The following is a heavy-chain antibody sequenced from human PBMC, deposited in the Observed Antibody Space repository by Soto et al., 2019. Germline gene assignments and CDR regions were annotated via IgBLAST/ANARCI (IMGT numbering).Heavy chain of an antibody. V-gene: IGHV4-59*01. Sequence: SETLSLTCTVSGGSISSYYWSWIRQPPGKGLEWIGYIYYSGSTNYNPSLKSRVTISVDTSKNQFSLKLSSVTAADTAVYYCARGGYCSGGSCYPEAPDYWGQGTLVTVSS. J-gene: IGHJ4*02. CDR3: ARGGYCSGGSCYPEAPDY. CDR1: GGSISSYY. CDR2: IYYSGST. D-gene: IGHD2-15*01.